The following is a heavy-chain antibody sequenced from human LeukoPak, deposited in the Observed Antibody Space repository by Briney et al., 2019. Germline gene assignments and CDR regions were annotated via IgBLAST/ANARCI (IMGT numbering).Heavy chain of an antibody. CDR2: ISSSGSTI. D-gene: IGHD6-13*01. Sequence: GGSLRLSCAASGFTFSSYEMNWVRQAPGKGLEWVSFISSSGSTIYYADSVKGRFTISRDNAKNSLYLQMNSLRAEDTAVYYCPRLGIAAAGGSFDYGAREPWSPSPQ. CDR3: PRLGIAAAGGSFDY. CDR1: GFTFSSYE. J-gene: IGHJ4*02. V-gene: IGHV3-48*03.